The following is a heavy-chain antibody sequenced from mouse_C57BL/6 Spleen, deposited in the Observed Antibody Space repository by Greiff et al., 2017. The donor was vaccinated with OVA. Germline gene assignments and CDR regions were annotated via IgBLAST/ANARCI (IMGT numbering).Heavy chain of an antibody. V-gene: IGHV1-50*01. CDR3: ARGGDGYDGAWFAY. D-gene: IGHD2-2*01. Sequence: QVQLQQPGAELVKPGASVKLSCKASGYTFTSYWMQWVKQRPGQGLEWIGEIDPSDSYTNYNQKFKGKATLTVDTSSSTAYMQLSSLTSEDSAVYYCARGGDGYDGAWFAYWGQGTLVTVSA. CDR2: IDPSDSYT. J-gene: IGHJ3*01. CDR1: GYTFTSYW.